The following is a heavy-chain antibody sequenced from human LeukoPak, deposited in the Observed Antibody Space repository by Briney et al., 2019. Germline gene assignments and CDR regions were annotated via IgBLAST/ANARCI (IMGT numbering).Heavy chain of an antibody. J-gene: IGHJ5*02. Sequence: AAVKVSRKASGYTFRRYAISWVRQAPGQGLEWMGWISVYSGNTQYAQKFLGRVTMTTDTSKSKDYVELRSLRFDDTGFYFCARILGGTTNWFDPWGEETLLTVSS. D-gene: IGHD1-26*01. V-gene: IGHV1-18*01. CDR1: GYTFRRYA. CDR3: ARILGGTTNWFDP. CDR2: ISVYSGNT.